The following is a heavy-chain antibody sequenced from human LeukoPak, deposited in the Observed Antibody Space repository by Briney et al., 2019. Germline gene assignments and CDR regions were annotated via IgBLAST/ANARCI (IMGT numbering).Heavy chain of an antibody. CDR2: INPNSGGT. CDR3: ARERREFFDY. CDR1: GYTFTNYG. D-gene: IGHD3-10*01. J-gene: IGHJ4*02. Sequence: GASVKVSCKASGYTFTNYGINWVRQAPGQGLEWMGWINPNSGGTKYAQNFQGRVTMTRDTSISTAYMELSRLRSDDTAVYYCARERREFFDYWGRGTLVTVSS. V-gene: IGHV1-2*02.